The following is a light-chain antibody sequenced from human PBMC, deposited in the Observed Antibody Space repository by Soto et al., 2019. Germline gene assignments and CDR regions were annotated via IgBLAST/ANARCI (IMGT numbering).Light chain of an antibody. J-gene: IGLJ1*01. Sequence: QSALTQPASVSGSPGQSITISCTGTSSDVGGYNYVSWYQHHPGKAPKLMIFDVSNRPSGVSNRFSGSKSGNTASLTISGRQPDDDADYYCSSYTTSNTRQIVFGAGTKLTVL. CDR3: SSYTTSNTRQIV. CDR1: SSDVGGYNY. V-gene: IGLV2-14*03. CDR2: DVS.